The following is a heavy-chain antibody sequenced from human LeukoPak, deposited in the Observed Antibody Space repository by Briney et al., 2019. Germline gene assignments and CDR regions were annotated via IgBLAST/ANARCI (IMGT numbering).Heavy chain of an antibody. CDR3: ARDVPSSSWETFDY. Sequence: SVKVSCKASGGTFSSYAISWVRRAPGQGLEWMGRIIPIFGTANYAQKFQGRVTITTDESTSTAYMELSSLRSEDTAVYYCARDVPSSSWETFDYWGQGTLVTVSS. CDR1: GGTFSSYA. J-gene: IGHJ4*02. CDR2: IIPIFGTA. V-gene: IGHV1-69*05. D-gene: IGHD6-13*01.